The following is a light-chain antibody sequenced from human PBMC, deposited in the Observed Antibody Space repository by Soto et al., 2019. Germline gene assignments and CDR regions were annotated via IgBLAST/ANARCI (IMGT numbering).Light chain of an antibody. CDR1: QSVVYSSNNDNY. CDR2: XXS. Sequence: EIVLTQSPGTLSLSLGERATINCKPSQSVVYSSNNDNYIALDQQKXXXXXXXXXXXXSXRXXXVPDRFSGSGSGTDFTLTISSLQAEDVAIYYCQQYYDTPSTFGQGTKVDIK. CDR3: QQYYDTPST. V-gene: IGKV4-1*01. J-gene: IGKJ1*01.